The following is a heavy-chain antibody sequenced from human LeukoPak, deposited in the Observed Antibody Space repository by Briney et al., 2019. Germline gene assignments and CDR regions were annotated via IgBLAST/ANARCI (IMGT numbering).Heavy chain of an antibody. D-gene: IGHD6-19*01. J-gene: IGHJ4*02. V-gene: IGHV3-23*01. CDR2: TSGSGGST. CDR3: AKDQVGIAVAGIDY. CDR1: GFTFSSYA. Sequence: PGGSLRLSCAASGFTFSSYAMSWVRQAPGKGLEWVSATSGSGGSTYYADSVKGRFTISRDNSKNTLYLQMNSLRAEDTAVYYCAKDQVGIAVAGIDYWGQGTLVTVSS.